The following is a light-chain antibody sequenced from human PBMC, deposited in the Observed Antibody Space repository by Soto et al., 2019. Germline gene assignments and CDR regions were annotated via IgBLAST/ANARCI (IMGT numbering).Light chain of an antibody. CDR2: GAS. CDR3: QQYGASPKYT. Sequence: EIVLTQSPCTLSLSPGQRATLSCRASQSISSCSLAWYQQRPGQAPSLLIYGASRMDTGIPDRFSGSGSGTDFTLTITRLEPEDFAVYYCQQYGASPKYTFGQGTKLELK. J-gene: IGKJ2*01. V-gene: IGKV3-20*01. CDR1: QSISSCS.